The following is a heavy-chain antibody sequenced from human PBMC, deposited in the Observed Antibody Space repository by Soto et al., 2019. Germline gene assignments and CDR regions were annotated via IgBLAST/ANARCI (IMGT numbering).Heavy chain of an antibody. Sequence: GGSLRLSCAASGFTFSSYAMSWFRQAPGEGLEGVSAISGSGGSTYYADSVKGRFTISRDNSKNTLYLQMNSLRAEDTAVYYCAKDEMTTENYWGQGTLVTVSS. CDR2: ISGSGGST. CDR3: AKDEMTTENY. D-gene: IGHD4-17*01. CDR1: GFTFSSYA. V-gene: IGHV3-23*01. J-gene: IGHJ4*02.